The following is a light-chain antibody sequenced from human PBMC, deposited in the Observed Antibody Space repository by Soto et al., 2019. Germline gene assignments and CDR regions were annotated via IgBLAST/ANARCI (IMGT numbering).Light chain of an antibody. CDR2: GAS. CDR1: QSVSSN. V-gene: IGKV3-15*01. J-gene: IGKJ1*01. Sequence: EIVMTQSPATLSVSPGERATLSCRASQSVSSNLAWYQQKPGQAPRLLIYGASTRATGIPARFSGSGSGTEFTLTISSLQSADCSVYYCQLYNNWPPWTFGQGTKVDIK. CDR3: QLYNNWPPWT.